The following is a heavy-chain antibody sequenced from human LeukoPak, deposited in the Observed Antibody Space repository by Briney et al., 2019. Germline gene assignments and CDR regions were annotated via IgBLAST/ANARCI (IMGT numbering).Heavy chain of an antibody. CDR1: GFTFDDYA. Sequence: GRSLRLSCAASGFTFDDYAMHWVRQAPGKGLEWVSGISWNSGSIGYADSVKGRFTISRDNAKNSLYLQMNSLRAEDTALYYCAKGFDSSGYYVDYWGQGTLVTVSS. CDR3: AKGFDSSGYYVDY. D-gene: IGHD3-22*01. V-gene: IGHV3-9*01. J-gene: IGHJ4*02. CDR2: ISWNSGSI.